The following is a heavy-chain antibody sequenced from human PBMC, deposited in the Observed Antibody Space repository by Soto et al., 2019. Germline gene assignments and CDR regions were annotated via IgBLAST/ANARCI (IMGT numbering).Heavy chain of an antibody. CDR1: GFSLSTSGAA. CDR2: IYWDGDK. CDR3: AHRATMTIFGXXIDNRIWFDP. Sequence: QINLIESGPTLVKPTQTLTLTCTFSGFSLSTSGAAVGWVRQPPGRALEWLALIYWDGDKRYNASLGNRLTITKDTSMNQVVLTLTNVDPADTATYYCAHRATMTIFGXXIDNRIWFDPWGQGTRVIVSS. V-gene: IGHV2-5*02. J-gene: IGHJ5*02. D-gene: IGHD3-3*01.